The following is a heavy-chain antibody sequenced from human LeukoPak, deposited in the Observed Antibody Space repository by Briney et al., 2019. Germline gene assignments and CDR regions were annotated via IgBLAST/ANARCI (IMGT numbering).Heavy chain of an antibody. CDR2: IKEDGSEK. Sequence: PGGSLRLSCAAFGFTFSNYWMSWVRQAPGKGLEWVANIKEDGSEKYYVDSAKGRFTISRDNARNSLYLQMNSLRAEDTAVYYCASGRQLGYWGQGTLVTVSS. J-gene: IGHJ4*02. D-gene: IGHD6-13*01. V-gene: IGHV3-7*01. CDR3: ASGRQLGY. CDR1: GFTFSNYW.